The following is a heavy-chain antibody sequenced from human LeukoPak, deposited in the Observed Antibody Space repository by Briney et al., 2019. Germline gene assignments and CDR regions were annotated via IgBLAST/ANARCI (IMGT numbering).Heavy chain of an antibody. V-gene: IGHV3-33*06. CDR3: AKGLVLAPVIVGIDY. J-gene: IGHJ4*02. CDR2: IWYDGSNK. Sequence: PGGSLRLSCAASGFTFSSYGMHWVRQAPGKGLEWVAVIWYDGSNKYYADSVKGRFTISIDNSKNTLYLQMNSLRAEDTAVYYCAKGLVLAPVIVGIDYWGQGTLVTVSS. CDR1: GFTFSSYG. D-gene: IGHD1-26*01.